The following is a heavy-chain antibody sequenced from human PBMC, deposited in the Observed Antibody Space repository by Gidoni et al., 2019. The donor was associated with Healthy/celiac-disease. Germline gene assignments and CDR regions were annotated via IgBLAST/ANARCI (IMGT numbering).Heavy chain of an antibody. Sequence: QVQLQQWGAGLLKPSETLSLTCAVYGGSFSGYYWSWIRQPPGKGLEWIGEINHSGSTNYNPSLKSRVTISVDTSKNQFSLKLSSVTAADTAVYYCARATVRGYFDYWGQGTLVTVSS. J-gene: IGHJ4*02. CDR1: GGSFSGYY. CDR2: INHSGST. D-gene: IGHD4-17*01. V-gene: IGHV4-34*01. CDR3: ARATVRGYFDY.